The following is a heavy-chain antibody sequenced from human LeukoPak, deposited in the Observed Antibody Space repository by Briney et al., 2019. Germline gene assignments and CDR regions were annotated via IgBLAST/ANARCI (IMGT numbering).Heavy chain of an antibody. J-gene: IGHJ4*02. CDR1: GFNVSNNY. V-gene: IGHV3-66*01. D-gene: IGHD3-10*01. CDR2: IYKDGST. Sequence: GGSLRLPCEASGFNVSNNYMSWVRQAPGKGLEWVLVIYKDGSTYYVDSVRGRFTISRDNSKNTLYLQMNSLRAEDTAVYYCARGGSSLGYLDYWGQGTLVTVSS. CDR3: ARGGSSLGYLDY.